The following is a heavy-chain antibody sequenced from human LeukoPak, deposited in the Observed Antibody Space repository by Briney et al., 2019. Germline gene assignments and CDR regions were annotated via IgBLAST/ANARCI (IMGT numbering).Heavy chain of an antibody. CDR3: AKVVPLGYRSGGSCYSPFDY. CDR2: ISGSGGST. D-gene: IGHD2-15*01. V-gene: IGHV3-23*01. J-gene: IGHJ4*02. CDR1: GFTFSSYG. Sequence: GGSLRLSCAASGFTFSSYGMSWVRQAPGKGLEWVSAISGSGGSTYYADSVKGRFTISRDNSKNTLYLQMNSLRAEDTAVYYCAKVVPLGYRSGGSCYSPFDYWGQGTLVTVSS.